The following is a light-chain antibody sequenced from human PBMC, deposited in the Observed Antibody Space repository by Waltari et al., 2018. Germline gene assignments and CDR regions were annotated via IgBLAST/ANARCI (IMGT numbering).Light chain of an antibody. CDR2: GES. CDR1: QSISRP. V-gene: IGKV3-20*01. CDR3: QHYVRLPAT. Sequence: EIILSQSPGTLSLSPGERATLSCRASQSISRPLAWYPQKPGQAPRLLLYGESTRATGIPDRFSGSGSGTDFSLTISRLEPEDSAVYYCQHYVRLPATFGQGTKVEIK. J-gene: IGKJ1*01.